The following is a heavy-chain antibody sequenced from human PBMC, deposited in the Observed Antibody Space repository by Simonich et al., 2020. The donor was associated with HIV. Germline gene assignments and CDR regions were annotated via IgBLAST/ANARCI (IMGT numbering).Heavy chain of an antibody. D-gene: IGHD1-1*01. J-gene: IGHJ4*02. Sequence: QVQLQQWGAGLLKPSETLSLTCAVYGGSFSGYYWSWIRQSPEKGLEWIGEINHSGNTNYNPYLKSRGNILVDTSKNQFSLKLSSVTAADTAVYYCARGGGNPNYWGQGTLVTVSS. CDR3: ARGGGNPNY. V-gene: IGHV4-34*01. CDR2: INHSGNT. CDR1: GGSFSGYY.